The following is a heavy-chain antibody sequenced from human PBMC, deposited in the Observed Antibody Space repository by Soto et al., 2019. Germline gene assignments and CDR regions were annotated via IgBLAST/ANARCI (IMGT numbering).Heavy chain of an antibody. CDR2: IYYSGST. Sequence: SETLSLTCAVYGGSFSGDYWSWIRQPPGKGLEWIGYIYYSGSTNYNPSLKSRVTISVDTSKNQFSLKLSSVTAADTAVYYCARHSTGYDILTGPIDYWGQGTLVTVSS. CDR3: ARHSTGYDILTGPIDY. D-gene: IGHD3-9*01. CDR1: GGSFSGDY. V-gene: IGHV4-59*08. J-gene: IGHJ4*02.